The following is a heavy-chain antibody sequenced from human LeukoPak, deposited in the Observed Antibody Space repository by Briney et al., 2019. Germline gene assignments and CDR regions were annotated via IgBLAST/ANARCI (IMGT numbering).Heavy chain of an antibody. D-gene: IGHD2-2*02. V-gene: IGHV4-34*01. CDR1: GFTFMNYA. CDR2: INHSGST. CDR3: ARGRYCSSTSCYSSSLGY. Sequence: GSLRLSCAASGFTFMNYAMSWVRQAPGKGLEWIGEINHSGSTNYNPSLKSRVTISVDTSKNQFSLKLSSVTAADTAVYYCARGRYCSSTSCYSSSLGYWGQGTLVTVSS. J-gene: IGHJ4*02.